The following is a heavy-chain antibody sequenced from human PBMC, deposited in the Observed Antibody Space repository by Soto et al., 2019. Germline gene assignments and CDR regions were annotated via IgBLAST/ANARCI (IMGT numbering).Heavy chain of an antibody. CDR1: GFAFSGYG. D-gene: IGHD2-2*01. J-gene: IGHJ6*02. CDR3: ARGLVPPAVSLTKHFRYGMDV. V-gene: IGHV3-30*02. Sequence: GGSLRLSCAVSGFAFSGYGMHWVRQAPGKGLEWVTFIGHDGSNRYYPDSVKGRFTISRDNSKNTLYLQMNSLRADDTAVYYCARGLVPPAVSLTKHFRYGMDVWGQGTTVTVSS. CDR2: IGHDGSNR.